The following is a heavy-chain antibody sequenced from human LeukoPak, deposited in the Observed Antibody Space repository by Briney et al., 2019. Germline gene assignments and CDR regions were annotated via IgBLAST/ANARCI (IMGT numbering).Heavy chain of an antibody. D-gene: IGHD3-16*01. V-gene: IGHV3-9*03. CDR2: ISWRGGPI. J-gene: IGHJ4*02. CDR1: GFTFDVYA. Sequence: TGRSLRLSCAVSGFTFDVYAMHWVRHAPGKGLEWVSDISWRGGPIDYTDPVKCRFTISRDNAKNSVYLQMNSLRAEDMALYFCAKGRGVRSAAYNFVYWGQGTLVTVCS. CDR3: AKGRGVRSAAYNFVY.